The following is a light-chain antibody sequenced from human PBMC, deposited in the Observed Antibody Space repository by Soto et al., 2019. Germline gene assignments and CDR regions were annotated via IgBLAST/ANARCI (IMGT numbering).Light chain of an antibody. CDR2: SNN. V-gene: IGLV1-44*01. CDR3: CSYAGPSTFVI. J-gene: IGLJ2*01. Sequence: QSVLTQPPSASGTPGQRVTISCSGSSSNIGSNTVNWYQQLPGTAPKLLIYSNNQRPSGVPDRFSGSKSGTSASLAISGLQSEDEADYYCCSYAGPSTFVIFGGGTKLTVL. CDR1: SSNIGSNT.